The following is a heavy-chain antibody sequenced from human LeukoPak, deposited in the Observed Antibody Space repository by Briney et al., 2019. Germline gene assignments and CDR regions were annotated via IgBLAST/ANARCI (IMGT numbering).Heavy chain of an antibody. CDR2: IYYSGST. V-gene: IGHV4-59*01. CDR3: ARQVVAARGYFQH. D-gene: IGHD2-15*01. J-gene: IGHJ1*01. CDR1: GGSISSYY. Sequence: PSETLSLTCTVSGGSISSYYWGWIRQPPGKGLEWIGYIYYSGSTNYNPSLKSRVTISVDTSKNQFSLKLSSVTAADTAVYYCARQVVAARGYFQHWGQGTLVTVSS.